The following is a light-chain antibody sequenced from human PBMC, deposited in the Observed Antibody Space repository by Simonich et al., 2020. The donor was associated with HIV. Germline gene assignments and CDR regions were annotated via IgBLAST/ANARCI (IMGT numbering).Light chain of an antibody. CDR1: QSVRSN. V-gene: IGKV3-15*01. Sequence: EIVLTQSPGTLSLSPGERATLSARASQSVRSNLAWYQQKPGQAPRLLIFDASTRATGVPAKFSGSGSGTEFTLTISSIQSEDFAVYYCQQYNNRPLTFGGGTKVEIK. J-gene: IGKJ4*01. CDR2: DAS. CDR3: QQYNNRPLT.